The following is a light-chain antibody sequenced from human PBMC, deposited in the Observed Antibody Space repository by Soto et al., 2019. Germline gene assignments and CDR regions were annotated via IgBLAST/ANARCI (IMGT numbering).Light chain of an antibody. CDR1: SSDVGGYNY. Sequence: QSALTQPASVSGSPGQSITISCTGTSSDVGGYNYVSWYQQHPGKAPKLMIYEVTNRPSGVSNRFSGSKSGNTASLTISGLQADDEADYYCSSYTSSITYVFGTGTKVTVL. CDR3: SSYTSSITYV. CDR2: EVT. V-gene: IGLV2-14*01. J-gene: IGLJ1*01.